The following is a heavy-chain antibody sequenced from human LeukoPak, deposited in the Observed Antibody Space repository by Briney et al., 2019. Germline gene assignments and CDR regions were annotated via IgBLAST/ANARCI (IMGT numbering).Heavy chain of an antibody. Sequence: SETLSLTCTVSGGSISSSSYYWGWLRQPPGKGLEWIGSIYYSGSTYYNPSLKSRVTISVDTSKNQFSLKLSSVTAADTAVYYCARRSVAGFDPWGQGTLVTVSS. CDR2: IYYSGST. CDR3: ARRSVAGFDP. V-gene: IGHV4-39*01. D-gene: IGHD6-19*01. CDR1: GGSISSSSYY. J-gene: IGHJ5*02.